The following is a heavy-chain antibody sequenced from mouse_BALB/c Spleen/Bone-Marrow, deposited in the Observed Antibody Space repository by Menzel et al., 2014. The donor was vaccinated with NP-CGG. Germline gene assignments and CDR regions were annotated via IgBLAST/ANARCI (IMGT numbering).Heavy chain of an antibody. V-gene: IGHV1-80*01. J-gene: IGHJ2*01. Sequence: QVQLQQSGAELVRPGSSVKISCKASGYAFSIYWMNWGKQRPGQGLEWIGQIYPGDDDTDYNGKFKGKATLTADRSSSTAYMQLNSLTSGDSAVYFCARGGISIDYWGQGTTLTVSS. CDR1: GYAFSIYW. CDR3: ARGGISIDY. CDR2: IYPGDDDT.